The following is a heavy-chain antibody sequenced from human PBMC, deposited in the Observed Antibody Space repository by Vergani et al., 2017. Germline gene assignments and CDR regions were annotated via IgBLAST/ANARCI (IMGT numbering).Heavy chain of an antibody. J-gene: IGHJ4*02. CDR2: IKSDGSIT. CDR3: ARVPNYDILTGQYYFDY. D-gene: IGHD3-9*01. V-gene: IGHV3-74*01. CDR1: GFIFSSCW. Sequence: EVQLVESGGGLVQPGGSLRLSCAASGFIFSSCWMHWVRQAPGKGPVLVSRIKSDGSITNYADFVRGRFTISRDNAKNSLYLQMNSLRAEDTALYYCARVPNYDILTGQYYFDYWGQGTLVTVSS.